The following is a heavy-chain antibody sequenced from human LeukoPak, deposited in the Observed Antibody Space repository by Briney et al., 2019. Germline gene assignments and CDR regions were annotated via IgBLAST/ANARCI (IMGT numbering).Heavy chain of an antibody. D-gene: IGHD1-1*01. Sequence: SETLSLTCSVSGVSIDSYHWSWIRQPPGKGLEWIGYFYYTGSTNYSPSFEGRVTISEDTSKNQISLRLTSVTAADTAVYYCAGRTASTTRPFDYWGQGTLVTVSS. V-gene: IGHV4-59*01. CDR1: GVSIDSYH. CDR3: AGRTASTTRPFDY. J-gene: IGHJ4*02. CDR2: FYYTGST.